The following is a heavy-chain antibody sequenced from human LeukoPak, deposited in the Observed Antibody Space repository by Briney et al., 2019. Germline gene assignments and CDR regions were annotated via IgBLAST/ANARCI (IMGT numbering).Heavy chain of an antibody. CDR3: AXXXGXGSYNWFDP. D-gene: IGHD3-10*01. V-gene: IGHV4-39*01. J-gene: IGHJ5*02. Sequence: TXTVXGGSISSSSYYWGWIRQPPGKGLEWIGSIYYSGSTYYNPSLKSRVTISVDTSKNQFSLKLSSVTAADTAGYXXAXXXGXGSYNWFDPWGQGTLVTVSS. CDR2: IYYSGST. CDR1: GGSISSSSYY.